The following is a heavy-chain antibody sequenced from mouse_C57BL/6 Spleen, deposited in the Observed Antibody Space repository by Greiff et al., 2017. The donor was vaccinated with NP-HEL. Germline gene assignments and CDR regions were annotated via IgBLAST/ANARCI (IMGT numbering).Heavy chain of an antibody. D-gene: IGHD2-5*01. V-gene: IGHV3-6*01. Sequence: DVQLQESGPGLVKPSQSLSLTCSVTGYSITSGYYWNWIRQFPGNKLEWMGYISYDGSNNYNPSLKNRISITRDTSKNQFFLKLNAVTTEDTATYYGARLLYYSNQYYFDYWGQGTTLTVSS. CDR2: ISYDGSN. CDR3: ARLLYYSNQYYFDY. CDR1: GYSITSGYY. J-gene: IGHJ2*01.